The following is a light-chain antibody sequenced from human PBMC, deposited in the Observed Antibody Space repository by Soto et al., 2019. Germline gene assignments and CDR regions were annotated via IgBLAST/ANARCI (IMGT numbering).Light chain of an antibody. CDR2: KAS. CDR3: QHYNSYSEA. CDR1: QPIDRY. J-gene: IGKJ1*01. V-gene: IGKV1-5*03. Sequence: DIQMTQSPSSLSASVGDRVTITCRASQPIDRYLNWFQQKPGKAPKLLIYKASTLKSGVPSRFSGSGSGTESTLTISSLQPDDFATYYCQHYNSYSEAFGQGTKVDIK.